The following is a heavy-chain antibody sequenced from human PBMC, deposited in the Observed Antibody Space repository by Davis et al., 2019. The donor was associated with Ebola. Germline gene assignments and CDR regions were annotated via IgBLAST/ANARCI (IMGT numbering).Heavy chain of an antibody. V-gene: IGHV3-7*01. CDR1: GFTFSSYW. Sequence: PGGSLRLSCAASGFTFSSYWMSWVRQAPGKGLEWVANIKQDGSEKYYVDSVKGRFTISRDNSKNSLYLQMNSLRDEDTAVYYCARDGGGSYPEINAFDIWGQGTMDTVSS. D-gene: IGHD1-26*01. CDR2: IKQDGSEK. J-gene: IGHJ3*02. CDR3: ARDGGGSYPEINAFDI.